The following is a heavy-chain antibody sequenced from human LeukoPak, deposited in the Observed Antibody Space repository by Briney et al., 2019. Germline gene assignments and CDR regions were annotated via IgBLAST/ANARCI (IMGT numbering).Heavy chain of an antibody. CDR2: IRSSSSYI. Sequence: PGGSLRLSCAAPGFTFSSYSMNWVPEAPGKGLEWVSSIRSSSSYIYYADSVKGRFTISRDNAKNSLYLQMNSLRAEDTAVYYCARVPTMIGYFDYWGQGTLVTVSS. CDR3: ARVPTMIGYFDY. CDR1: GFTFSSYS. J-gene: IGHJ4*02. V-gene: IGHV3-21*01. D-gene: IGHD3-22*01.